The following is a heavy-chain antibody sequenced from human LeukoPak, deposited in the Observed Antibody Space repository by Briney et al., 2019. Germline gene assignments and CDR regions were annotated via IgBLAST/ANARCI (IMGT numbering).Heavy chain of an antibody. CDR2: INHSGST. CDR1: GGSFSGYY. CDR3: ARGYSGYDSGVIYYYYYGMDV. D-gene: IGHD5-12*01. J-gene: IGHJ6*02. Sequence: SETLSLTCAVYGGSFSGYYWSWIRQPPGKGLEWIGEINHSGSTNYNPSLKSRVTISVDTSKNQFSLKLSSVTAADTAVYYCARGYSGYDSGVIYYYYYGMDVWGQGTTVTVSS. V-gene: IGHV4-34*01.